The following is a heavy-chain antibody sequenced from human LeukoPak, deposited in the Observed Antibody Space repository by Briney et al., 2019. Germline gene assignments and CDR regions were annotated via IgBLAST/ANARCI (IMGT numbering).Heavy chain of an antibody. CDR1: GGSFSGYY. D-gene: IGHD2-2*02. J-gene: IGHJ5*02. CDR3: ARRYCSSTSCYTEVGNWFDP. CDR2: INHSGST. V-gene: IGHV4-34*01. Sequence: SETLSLTCAVYGGSFSGYYWSWIRQPPGKGLVWIGEINHSGSTNYNPSLKSRVTISVDTSKNQFSLKLSSVTAADTAVYYCARRYCSSTSCYTEVGNWFDPWGQGTLVTVSS.